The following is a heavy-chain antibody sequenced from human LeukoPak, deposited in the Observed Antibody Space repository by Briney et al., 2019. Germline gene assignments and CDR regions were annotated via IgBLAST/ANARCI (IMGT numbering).Heavy chain of an antibody. D-gene: IGHD3-3*01. CDR2: IYYSGTT. CDR3: ARRAATFWSGYDATEGDY. V-gene: IGHV4-39*07. Sequence: PSETLSLTCTVSGGSITSSSHHWGWLRQPPGKGLEWIGSIYYSGTTYYKPSLRSRVTISVDTSKNQFYLRLTSVTAADSAMYYCARRAATFWSGYDATEGDYWGQGTLVTVSS. CDR1: GGSITSSSHH. J-gene: IGHJ4*02.